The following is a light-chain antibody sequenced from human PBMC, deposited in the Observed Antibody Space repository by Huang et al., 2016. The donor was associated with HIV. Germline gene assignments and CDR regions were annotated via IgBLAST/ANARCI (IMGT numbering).Light chain of an antibody. CDR2: ATS. J-gene: IGKJ2*01. Sequence: DIPMTQSPSSLSASVGDRVTITCRASQGITKSLVWYQQKPGKAPKLLLFATSRLERGVPSRFRGSGYGTEFTLTIRSLQPEDFATYYCQQYYNTPYTLGQGTKLEIK. CDR3: QQYYNTPYT. V-gene: IGKV1-NL1*01. CDR1: QGITKS.